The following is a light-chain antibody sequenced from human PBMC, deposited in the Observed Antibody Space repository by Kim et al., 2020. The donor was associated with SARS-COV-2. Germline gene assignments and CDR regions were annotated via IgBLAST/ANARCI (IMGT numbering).Light chain of an antibody. CDR3: SSYTSSSTLV. V-gene: IGLV2-18*02. CDR1: SSDVGSYNR. J-gene: IGLJ2*01. Sequence: GQSVTISCTGTSSDVGSYNRVSWYQQPPGTAPKLMIYEVSNRHSGVPDRFSGSKSGNTASLTISGLQAEDEADYYCSSYTSSSTLVFGGGTQLTVL. CDR2: EVS.